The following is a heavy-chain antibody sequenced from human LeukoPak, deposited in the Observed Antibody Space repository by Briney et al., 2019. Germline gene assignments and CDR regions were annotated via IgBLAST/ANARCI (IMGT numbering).Heavy chain of an antibody. J-gene: IGHJ6*03. CDR1: GFTFSSYV. Sequence: GGALRLSCAASGFTFSSYVMHGVRQAPGKGRAGVAVIWLVGSDKYYAAPAKGPFTISRDNSKNTLYLQINSFRAEDTAVYYCARGPSITGTTPYYYYMDVWGKGTTVTVSS. CDR3: ARGPSITGTTPYYYYMDV. D-gene: IGHD1-7*01. CDR2: IWLVGSDK. V-gene: IGHV3-33*01.